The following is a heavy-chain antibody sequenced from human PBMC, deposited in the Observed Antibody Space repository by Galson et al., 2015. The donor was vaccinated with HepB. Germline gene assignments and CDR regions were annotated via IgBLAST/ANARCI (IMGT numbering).Heavy chain of an antibody. CDR2: INHSGST. V-gene: IGHV4-34*01. CDR3: AREGGPYYDFWSGFRSGSDWFDP. D-gene: IGHD3-3*01. CDR1: GGSFSGYY. J-gene: IGHJ5*02. Sequence: ETLSLTCTVYGGSFSGYYWSWIRQPPGKGLEWIGEINHSGSTNYNPSLKSRVTISVDTSKNQFSLKLSSVTAADTAVYYCAREGGPYYDFWSGFRSGSDWFDPWGQGTLVTVSS.